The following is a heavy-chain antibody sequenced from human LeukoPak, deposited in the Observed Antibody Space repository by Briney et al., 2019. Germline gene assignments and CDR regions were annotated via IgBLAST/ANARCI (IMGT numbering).Heavy chain of an antibody. D-gene: IGHD5-12*01. CDR2: MNPNSGNT. J-gene: IGHJ6*02. CDR1: GYTFTSYD. CDR3: ARGQGEWLRLSYYGMDV. Sequence: ASVKVSCKASGYTFTSYDINWVRQATGQGLEWMGWMNPNSGNTGYAQKFQGRVTMTRNTSISTAYMELSSLRSEDTAVYYCARGQGEWLRLSYYGMDVWGQGTTVTVPS. V-gene: IGHV1-8*01.